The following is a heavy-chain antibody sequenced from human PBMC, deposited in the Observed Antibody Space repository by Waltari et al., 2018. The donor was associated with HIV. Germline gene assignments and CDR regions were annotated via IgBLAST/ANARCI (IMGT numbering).Heavy chain of an antibody. CDR2: ISYDGSNK. CDR1: GFIFCNYG. CDR3: AKDTSGWFNGLGY. Sequence: QVQLVESGGGVVQPGRSLRLSCAAAGFIFCNYGMHWIRQAPGKGLEWVASISYDGSNKDYADSVKGRVTIARDKSKNTLYLQMNSLRTEDTAVYYCAKDTSGWFNGLGYWGQGTLVTVSS. J-gene: IGHJ4*02. V-gene: IGHV3-30*18. D-gene: IGHD6-19*01.